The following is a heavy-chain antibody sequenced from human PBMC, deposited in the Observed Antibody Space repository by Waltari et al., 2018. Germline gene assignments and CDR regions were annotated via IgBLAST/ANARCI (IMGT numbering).Heavy chain of an antibody. CDR1: GGSISSHY. CDR2: IYYSGST. CDR3: ARERVENGNVYYYYGMDV. V-gene: IGHV4-59*11. J-gene: IGHJ6*02. Sequence: QVQLQESGPGLVKPSETLSLTCTVSGGSISSHYWSWIRQPTGKGLEWIGYIYYSGSTNYNPSLKSRVTISVDTSKNQFSLKLSSVTAADTAVYYCARERVENGNVYYYYGMDVWGQGTTVTVSS.